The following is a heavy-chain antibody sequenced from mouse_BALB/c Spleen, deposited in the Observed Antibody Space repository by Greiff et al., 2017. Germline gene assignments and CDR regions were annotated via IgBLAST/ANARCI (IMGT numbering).Heavy chain of an antibody. V-gene: IGHV1-14*01. CDR1: GYTFTSYV. CDR3: ARDTTVVATPLYAMDY. D-gene: IGHD1-1*01. J-gene: IGHJ4*01. Sequence: LQESGPELVKPGASVKMSCKASGYTFTSYVMHWVKQKPGQGLEWIGYINPYNDGTKYNEKFKGKATLTSDKSSSTAYMELSSLTSEDSAVYYCARDTTVVATPLYAMDYWGQGTSVTVSS. CDR2: INPYNDGT.